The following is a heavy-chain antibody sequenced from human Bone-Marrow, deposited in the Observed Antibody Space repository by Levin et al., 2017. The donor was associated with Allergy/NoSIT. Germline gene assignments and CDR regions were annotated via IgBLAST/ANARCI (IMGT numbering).Heavy chain of an antibody. V-gene: IGHV3-9*01. CDR2: ISWTSGSV. D-gene: IGHD3-3*01. Sequence: GGSLRLSCTASGFTFGDYDMHWVRQLPGKGLEWVSGISWTSGSVGYADSVKGRFTISRDNAKNALYLQMNSLRVEDTALYYCVKGGEAIFGVVITHRGYFHYWGQGILVTVSS. CDR3: VKGGEAIFGVVITHRGYFHY. CDR1: GFTFGDYD. J-gene: IGHJ4*02.